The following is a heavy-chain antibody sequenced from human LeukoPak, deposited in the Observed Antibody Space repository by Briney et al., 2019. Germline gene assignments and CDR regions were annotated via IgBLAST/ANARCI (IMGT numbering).Heavy chain of an antibody. D-gene: IGHD1-1*01. J-gene: IGHJ5*02. CDR3: ARDRIWNRVGREGWFDP. CDR2: INPSGGST. CDR1: GYTFTSYY. V-gene: IGHV1-46*01. Sequence: ASVKVSCKASGYTFTSYYMHWVQQAPGQGLEWMGIINPSGGSTSYAQKFQGRVTMTRDMSTSTVYMELSSLRSEDTAVYYCARDRIWNRVGREGWFDPWGQGTLVTVSS.